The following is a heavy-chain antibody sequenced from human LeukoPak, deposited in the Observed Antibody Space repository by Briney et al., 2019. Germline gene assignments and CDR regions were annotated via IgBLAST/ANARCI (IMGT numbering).Heavy chain of an antibody. CDR3: AKEPGP. D-gene: IGHD1-14*01. J-gene: IGHJ5*02. CDR1: GFTFTSYA. Sequence: GGSLRLSCAASGFTFTSYAMSWVRQAPGKGLEWVSGLSGSGGSTYYGVSVKGRFTISRDISKNTLYLQMNSLRTEDTAVYYCAKEPGPWGQGTLVTVSS. V-gene: IGHV3-23*01. CDR2: LSGSGGST.